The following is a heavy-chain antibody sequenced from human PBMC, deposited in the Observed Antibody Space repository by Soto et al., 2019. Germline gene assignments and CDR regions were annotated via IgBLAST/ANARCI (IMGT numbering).Heavy chain of an antibody. CDR3: ARDARSDFWSGYYKRYYYYGMDV. Sequence: PGGSLRLSCAASGFTFSSYWMSWVRQAPGKGLEWVANIKQDGSEKYYVDSVKGRFTISRDNAKNSLYLQMNSLRAEDTAVYYCARDARSDFWSGYYKRYYYYGMDVWGQGTTVT. CDR1: GFTFSSYW. V-gene: IGHV3-7*03. D-gene: IGHD3-3*01. CDR2: IKQDGSEK. J-gene: IGHJ6*02.